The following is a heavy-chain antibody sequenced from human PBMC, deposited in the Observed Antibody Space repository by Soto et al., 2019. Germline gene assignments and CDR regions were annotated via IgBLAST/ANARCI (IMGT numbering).Heavy chain of an antibody. D-gene: IGHD1-20*01. CDR1: GYTFPNFG. J-gene: IGHJ5*02. V-gene: IGHV1-18*01. CDR3: ARDQTNWNDGFDP. CDR2: ISLDNVKT. Sequence: QVQLVQSGAEVKKPGASVKVSCRTSGYTFPNFGISWVRQAPGQGLEWMGWISLDNVKTNYAQKVPGRVTLTTETSTRTAYMELKSPRVDDTAVYYCARDQTNWNDGFDPLGQGTLVTVSS.